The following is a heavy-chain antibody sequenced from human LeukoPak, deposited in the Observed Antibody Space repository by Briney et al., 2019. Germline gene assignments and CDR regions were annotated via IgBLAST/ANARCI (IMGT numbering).Heavy chain of an antibody. CDR3: ARARGYSSSWYGYYMDV. CDR2: INWNGGST. D-gene: IGHD6-13*01. V-gene: IGHV3-20*04. J-gene: IGHJ6*03. Sequence: GGSLRLSCAASGFTFDDYGMSWVRQASGKGLEWVSGINWNGGSTGYADSVKGRFTISRDNAKNSLYLQMNSLRAEDTALYYCARARGYSSSWYGYYMDVWGKGTTVTVSS. CDR1: GFTFDDYG.